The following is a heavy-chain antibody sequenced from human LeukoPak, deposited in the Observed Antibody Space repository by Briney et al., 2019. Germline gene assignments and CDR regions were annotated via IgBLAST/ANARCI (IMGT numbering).Heavy chain of an antibody. CDR2: INPNSGGT. Sequence: ASVKVSCKALGYTFTKEAISWVRQAPGQGLEWMGWINPNSGGTNYAQKFQGRVTMTRDTSISTAYMELSRLRSDDTAVYYCASVPTPTYYYDSSGYLGYWGQGTLVTVSS. CDR3: ASVPTPTYYYDSSGYLGY. V-gene: IGHV1-2*02. D-gene: IGHD3-22*01. CDR1: GYTFTKEA. J-gene: IGHJ4*02.